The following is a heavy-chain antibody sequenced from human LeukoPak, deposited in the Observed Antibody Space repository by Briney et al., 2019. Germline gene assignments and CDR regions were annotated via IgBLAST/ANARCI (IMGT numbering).Heavy chain of an antibody. J-gene: IGHJ4*02. Sequence: GASVKVSCKASGGTFSSYAISWVRQAPRQGLEWMGGIIPIFGTANYAQKFQGRVTITADESTSTAYMELSSLRSEDTAVYYCATFLSSGWLFDYWGQGTLVTVSS. CDR3: ATFLSSGWLFDY. V-gene: IGHV1-69*01. CDR1: GGTFSSYA. D-gene: IGHD6-19*01. CDR2: IIPIFGTA.